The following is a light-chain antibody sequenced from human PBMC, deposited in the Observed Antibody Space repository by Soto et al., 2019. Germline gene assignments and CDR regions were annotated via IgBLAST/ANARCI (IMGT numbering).Light chain of an antibody. Sequence: EIVMTQSPATLSVSPGERATLSCRASQSVSSNLAWYQQKPGQAPRLLIYGASTRATGIPARFSGSGSGTEFTRTNSSLQSEDFEVYYCQQYNNWRWTFGQGTKVEIK. CDR3: QQYNNWRWT. CDR1: QSVSSN. J-gene: IGKJ1*01. CDR2: GAS. V-gene: IGKV3-15*01.